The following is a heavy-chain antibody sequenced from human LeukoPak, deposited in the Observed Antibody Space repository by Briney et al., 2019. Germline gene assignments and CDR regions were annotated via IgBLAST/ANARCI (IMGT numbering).Heavy chain of an antibody. J-gene: IGHJ4*02. CDR1: GGSISSSSYY. Sequence: SETLSLTCTVSGGSISSSSYYWGWIRQPPGKGLEWIGSIYYSGSTYYNPSLKSRVTISVDTSKNQFSLKLSSVTAADTAVYYCARGNPNYDFWSGYLSEGNFDYWGQGTLVTVSS. CDR3: ARGNPNYDFWSGYLSEGNFDY. V-gene: IGHV4-39*07. CDR2: IYYSGST. D-gene: IGHD3-3*01.